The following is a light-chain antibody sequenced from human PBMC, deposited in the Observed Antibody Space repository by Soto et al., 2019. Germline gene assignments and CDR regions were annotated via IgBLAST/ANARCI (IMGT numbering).Light chain of an antibody. Sequence: DIHMTQSPSFLSASVGASVTITCRANQTITHYLNWYQQKPGRAPALLIYDASSLQSGVPSRFSGRGSATDFSLNITSLQLADFATYFCQQSYVLPRTFGQGTKVEI. CDR3: QQSYVLPRT. CDR1: QTITHY. J-gene: IGKJ1*01. CDR2: DAS. V-gene: IGKV1-39*01.